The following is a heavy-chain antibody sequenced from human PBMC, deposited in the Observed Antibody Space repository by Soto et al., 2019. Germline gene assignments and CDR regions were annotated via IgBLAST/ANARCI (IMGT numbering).Heavy chain of an antibody. CDR3: ARNGEGFDY. J-gene: IGHJ4*02. V-gene: IGHV3-33*01. CDR2: IWYDGSNK. Sequence: QVQLVESGGGVVQPGRSLRLSCAASGFTFSSYGMHWVRQAPGKGLEWVAVIWYDGSNKYYADSVKGRFSISRDNSKNTLYLQMNSLRAEDTAVYYCARNGEGFDYCGQGTLVTVSS. CDR1: GFTFSSYG. D-gene: IGHD3-10*01.